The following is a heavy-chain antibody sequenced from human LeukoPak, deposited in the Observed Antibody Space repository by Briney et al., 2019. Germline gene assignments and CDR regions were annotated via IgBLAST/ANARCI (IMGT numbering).Heavy chain of an antibody. CDR1: GFTVSANF. D-gene: IGHD1-26*01. CDR3: GRDLSAYSYCFGGDC. J-gene: IGHJ4*02. CDR2: MYSVETT. Sequence: PGGSLRLSCEASGFTVSANFMNSVRQTPGKGLEWVSDMYSVETTYCADSVKGRFTVSRDPSKNTLYLQMDSLRVEDTALYYCGRDLSAYSYCFGGDCWGQGTRLIVSS. V-gene: IGHV3-66*01.